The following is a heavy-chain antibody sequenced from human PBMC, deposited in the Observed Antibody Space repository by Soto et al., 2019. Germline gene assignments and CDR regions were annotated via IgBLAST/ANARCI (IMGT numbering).Heavy chain of an antibody. D-gene: IGHD3-10*01. CDR2: ISPGGGST. J-gene: IGHJ4*02. CDR1: GYDFSDHY. CDR3: ARAPRGGVIIVITSAQIDY. Sequence: QVQLVQSGAEVKKPGASVKVSCKASGYDFSDHYIHWVRQAPGQGLEWMGLISPGGGSTGYSQTFQARITMTRDTATSTVDMELSSLRSEDTAVYYGARAPRGGVIIVITSAQIDYWGQGTLVTVSS. V-gene: IGHV1-46*01.